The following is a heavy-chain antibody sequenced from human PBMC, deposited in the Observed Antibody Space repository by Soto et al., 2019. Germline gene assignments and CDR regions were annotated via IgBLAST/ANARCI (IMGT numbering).Heavy chain of an antibody. J-gene: IGHJ2*01. CDR1: GFTFSSYG. D-gene: IGHD5-18*01. Sequence: QVQLVESGGGVVQPGRSLRLSCAASGFTFSSYGMHWVRQAPGKGLEWVAVIWYDGSNKYYADSVKGRFTISRDNSKNTLYLQMNSLRAEDTAVYYCARDPSGGYSYGVHWYSDLWGRGTLVTVSS. V-gene: IGHV3-33*01. CDR2: IWYDGSNK. CDR3: ARDPSGGYSYGVHWYSDL.